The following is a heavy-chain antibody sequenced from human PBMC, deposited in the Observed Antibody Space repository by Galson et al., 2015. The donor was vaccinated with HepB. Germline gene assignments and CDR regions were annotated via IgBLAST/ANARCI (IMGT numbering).Heavy chain of an antibody. CDR1: GGSISSYY. D-gene: IGHD6-19*01. CDR3: ARAAAGGSGWYFGY. J-gene: IGHJ4*02. CDR2: IYYSGST. V-gene: IGHV4-59*01. Sequence: SETLSLTCTVSGGSISSYYWSWIRQPPGKGLEWIGYIYYSGSTNYNPSLKSRVTISVDTSKNQFSLKLSSVTAADTAVYYCARAAAGGSGWYFGYWGQGTLVTVSS.